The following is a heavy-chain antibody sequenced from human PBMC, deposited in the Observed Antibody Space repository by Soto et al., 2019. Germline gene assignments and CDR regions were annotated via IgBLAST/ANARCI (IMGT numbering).Heavy chain of an antibody. D-gene: IGHD2-2*01. J-gene: IGHJ6*03. V-gene: IGHV3-11*01. CDR3: ARLGYVVVPAAYYYYYYYMGV. CDR2: ISSSGSTI. CDR1: GFTFSDYY. Sequence: PGGSLRLSCAASGFTFSDYYMSWIRQAPGKGLEWVSYISSSGSTIYYADSVKGRFTISRDNAKNSLYLQMNSLRAEDTAVYYCARLGYVVVPAAYYYYYYYMGVWGKGTTVTVSS.